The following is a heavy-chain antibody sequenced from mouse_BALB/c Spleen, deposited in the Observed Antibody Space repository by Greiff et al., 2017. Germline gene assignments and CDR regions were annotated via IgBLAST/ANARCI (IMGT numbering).Heavy chain of an antibody. CDR3: ERIRDGAWFAY. V-gene: IGHV5-2*01. CDR1: EYEFPSHD. CDR2: INSDGGST. Sequence: EVQRVESGGGLVQPGESLKLSCESNEYEFPSHDMSWVRQTPEKRLELVAAINSDGGSTYYPDTMERRFIISRDNTKKTLYLQMSSLRSEDTALYYCERIRDGAWFAYWGQGTLVTVSA. J-gene: IGHJ3*01. D-gene: IGHD3-3*01.